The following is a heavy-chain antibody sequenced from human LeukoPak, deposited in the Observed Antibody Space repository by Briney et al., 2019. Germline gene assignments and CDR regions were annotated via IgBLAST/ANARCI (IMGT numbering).Heavy chain of an antibody. CDR1: GYTFTSYY. CDR3: ARCSGGSCYGGGGFDP. D-gene: IGHD2-15*01. Sequence: ASVKVSCKASGYTFTSYYLHWVRQAPGQGLEWMGWINPNSGGTNYAQKFQGRVTMTRDTSISTAYMELSRLRSDDTAVYSCARCSGGSCYGGGGFDPWGQGTLVTVSS. J-gene: IGHJ5*02. V-gene: IGHV1-2*02. CDR2: INPNSGGT.